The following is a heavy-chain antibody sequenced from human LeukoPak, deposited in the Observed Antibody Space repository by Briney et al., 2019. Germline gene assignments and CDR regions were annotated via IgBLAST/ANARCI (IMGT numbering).Heavy chain of an antibody. CDR2: IRYDGSNK. CDR1: GFTFSSYG. J-gene: IGHJ4*02. CDR3: AKGSMVRGVREGLYFDD. V-gene: IGHV3-30*02. Sequence: GGSLSLSCAASGFTFSSYGMHWVRQAPGQGLEWVAFIRYDGSNKYYADSVKGRFTISRDNSKHTLYLQMNSLRAEETAVYYCAKGSMVRGVREGLYFDDWGQETLVTVSS. D-gene: IGHD3-10*01.